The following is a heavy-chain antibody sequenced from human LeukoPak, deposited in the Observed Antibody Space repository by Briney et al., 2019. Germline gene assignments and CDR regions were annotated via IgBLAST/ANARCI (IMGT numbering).Heavy chain of an antibody. CDR3: ASTVGATFPMGY. CDR2: ISYDGSNK. CDR1: GFTFSSYA. D-gene: IGHD1-26*01. J-gene: IGHJ4*02. V-gene: IGHV3-30*04. Sequence: GGSLRLSCAASGFTFSSYAMHWVRQAPGKGLEWVAVISYDGSNKYYADSVKGRFTISRDNSKNTLYLQMNSLRAEDTAVYYCASTVGATFPMGYWGQGTLVTVSS.